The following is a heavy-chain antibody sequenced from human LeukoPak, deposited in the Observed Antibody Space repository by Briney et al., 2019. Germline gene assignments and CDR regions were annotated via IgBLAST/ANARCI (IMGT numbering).Heavy chain of an antibody. Sequence: PGRSLRLSCAASGFTFSSYSMNWVRQAPGKGLEWVSTISDSGGSTYNADSVKGRFTISRDNSKNTLYLQMNSLRAEDTAVYYCALKTGFDYWGQGTLVTVSS. V-gene: IGHV3-23*01. CDR1: GFTFSSYS. CDR2: ISDSGGST. J-gene: IGHJ4*02. CDR3: ALKTGFDY. D-gene: IGHD1-14*01.